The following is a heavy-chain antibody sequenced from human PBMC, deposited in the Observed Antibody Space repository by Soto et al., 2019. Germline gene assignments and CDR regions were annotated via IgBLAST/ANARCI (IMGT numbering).Heavy chain of an antibody. V-gene: IGHV4-30-4*01. CDR3: ARVGGSYGGEFDY. CDR1: GGSISSGDYY. CDR2: IYYSGST. J-gene: IGHJ4*02. Sequence: QVQLQESGPGLVKPSQTLSLTCTVSGGSISSGDYYWSWIRQPPGKGLEWIGYIYYSGSTYYNPSLKSRVTISVDTSNNQFSLKLRSVTAADTAVYYCARVGGSYGGEFDYWGQGTLVTVSS. D-gene: IGHD1-26*01.